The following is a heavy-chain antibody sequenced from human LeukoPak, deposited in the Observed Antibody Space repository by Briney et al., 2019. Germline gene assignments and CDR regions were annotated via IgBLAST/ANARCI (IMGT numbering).Heavy chain of an antibody. D-gene: IGHD2-2*02. V-gene: IGHV1-2*04. CDR3: ALVLVCSSTSCYRSDDAFDI. CDR1: GYTFTSYA. J-gene: IGHJ3*02. CDR2: INPNSGGT. Sequence: ASVKVSCKASGYTFTSYAMNWVRQAPGQGLEWMGWINPNSGGTNYAQKFQGWVTMTRDTSISTAYMELSRLRSDDTAVYYCALVLVCSSTSCYRSDDAFDIWGQGTMVTVSS.